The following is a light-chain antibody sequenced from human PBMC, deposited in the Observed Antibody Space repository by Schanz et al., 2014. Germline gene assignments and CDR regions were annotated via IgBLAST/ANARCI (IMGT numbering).Light chain of an antibody. CDR3: SSYAGNNNLRVL. V-gene: IGLV2-11*01. Sequence: QSALTQPRSVSGSPGQSVTISCTGTSSDVGGYNYVSWYQLHPGKAPKLMIYDVSKRPSGVPDRFSGSKSGNTASLTVSGLQAEDEADYYCSSYAGNNNLRVLFGGGTKLTVL. CDR1: SSDVGGYNY. CDR2: DVS. J-gene: IGLJ2*01.